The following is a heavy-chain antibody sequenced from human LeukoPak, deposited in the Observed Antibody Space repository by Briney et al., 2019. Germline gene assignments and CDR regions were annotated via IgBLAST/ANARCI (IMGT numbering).Heavy chain of an antibody. Sequence: SETLSLTCSVSGGSISGSSYSWGWIRQPPRKGLEWIGNIDYSGTTHYNPSLKSRVTISIDTSKRQFSLKLSSVTAADTAVYYCARDRVFEGAIGDYWGQGILVTVSS. J-gene: IGHJ4*02. D-gene: IGHD3-3*01. CDR3: ARDRVFEGAIGDY. CDR1: GGSISGSSYS. CDR2: IDYSGTT. V-gene: IGHV4-39*07.